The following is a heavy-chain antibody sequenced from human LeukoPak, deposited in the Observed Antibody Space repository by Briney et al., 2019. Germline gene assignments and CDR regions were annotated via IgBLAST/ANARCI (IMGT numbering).Heavy chain of an antibody. CDR1: GFTFSSYS. Sequence: GGSLRLSCAASGFTFSSYSMNWVRQAPGKGLEWVSSISSSSSYIYYADSVKGRFTISRDNAKNSLYLQMNSLRAEDTAVYYCARVFVVVTAGYYYGMDVWGKGTTVTVSS. V-gene: IGHV3-21*01. J-gene: IGHJ6*04. CDR3: ARVFVVVTAGYYYGMDV. CDR2: ISSSSSYI. D-gene: IGHD2-21*02.